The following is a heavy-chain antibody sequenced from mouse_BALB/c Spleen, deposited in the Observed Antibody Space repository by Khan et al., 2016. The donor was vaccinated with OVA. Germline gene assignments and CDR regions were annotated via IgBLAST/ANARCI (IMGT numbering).Heavy chain of an antibody. D-gene: IGHD1-1*01. V-gene: IGHV1-69*02. CDR1: GYPLTSYW. J-gene: IGHJ3*01. CDR3: ARSFLYGSSTWFAY. Sequence: QVQLQQPGAELVKPGASVKLSCKASGYPLTSYWLHWVKQRPGQGLEWIGEIDPSDSYTNYNQKFKGKATLTVDKSSSTTYMQLGSLTSEDSAVYYCARSFLYGSSTWFAYWGQGTLVTVSA. CDR2: IDPSDSYT.